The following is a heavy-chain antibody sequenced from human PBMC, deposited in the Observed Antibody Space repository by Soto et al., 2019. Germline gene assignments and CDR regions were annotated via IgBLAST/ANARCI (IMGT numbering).Heavy chain of an antibody. V-gene: IGHV3-23*01. CDR1: GFTFSSYA. Sequence: GGSLRLSCAASGFTFSSYAMSWVRQAPGKGLEGASAISGSGGSTYYADSVKGWFTISRDNSKNTLYLQMNSLRAEDTAVYYCAKVGHRIVGATGFDYWGQGTLVTVSS. CDR2: ISGSGGST. D-gene: IGHD1-26*01. J-gene: IGHJ4*02. CDR3: AKVGHRIVGATGFDY.